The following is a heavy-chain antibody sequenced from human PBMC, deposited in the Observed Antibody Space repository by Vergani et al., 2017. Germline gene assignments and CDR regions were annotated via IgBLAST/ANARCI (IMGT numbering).Heavy chain of an antibody. Sequence: EVQLVQSGAEVKKPGESLNISCQISGYSFTNYWIGWVRQLPGKGLEWMGIIHPADSYTRYSPSVQGQVTISVDKSISTAYLQRSSLRASDSAMYYCARLYGRDSSGSKYFDYWGQGTLVTVSS. J-gene: IGHJ4*02. D-gene: IGHD3-22*01. V-gene: IGHV5-51*01. CDR3: ARLYGRDSSGSKYFDY. CDR2: IHPADSYT. CDR1: GYSFTNYW.